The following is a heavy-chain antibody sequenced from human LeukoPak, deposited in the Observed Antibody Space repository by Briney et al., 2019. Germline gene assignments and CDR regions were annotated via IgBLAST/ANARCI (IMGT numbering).Heavy chain of an antibody. CDR3: AREGGSGWSRAFDI. D-gene: IGHD6-19*01. CDR2: INSVGSGP. V-gene: IGHV3-74*01. CDR1: GFTFSSYW. Sequence: PGGSLRLSYAPSGFTFSSYWMHWVRQAPGKGLVWVSCINSVGSGPRYADSVKGRFTISRDNAKNKLYLQMNGLRAADTAVYYCAREGGSGWSRAFDIWGQGTMVTVSS. J-gene: IGHJ3*02.